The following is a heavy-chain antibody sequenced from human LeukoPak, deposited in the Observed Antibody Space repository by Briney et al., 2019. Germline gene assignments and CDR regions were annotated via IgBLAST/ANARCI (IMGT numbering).Heavy chain of an antibody. V-gene: IGHV1-2*02. J-gene: IGHJ4*02. Sequence: ASVKVSCKPSVYTFTGYYLHWVRQAPGQALEWMGWMNPNTGATMYAQKFQDRVSMSRETSSSTAYMDLTSLRSDDTAVYFCARDRVGSGWPRPYYFEFWGQGTLVTVAS. CDR1: VYTFTGYY. CDR2: MNPNTGAT. CDR3: ARDRVGSGWPRPYYFEF. D-gene: IGHD6-19*01.